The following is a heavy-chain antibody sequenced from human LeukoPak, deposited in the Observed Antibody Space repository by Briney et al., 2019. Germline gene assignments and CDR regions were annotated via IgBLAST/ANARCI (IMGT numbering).Heavy chain of an antibody. CDR3: ARVELRRYYYYYGMDV. CDR2: INPNSGGT. J-gene: IGHJ6*02. D-gene: IGHD1-1*01. Sequence: ASVKVSCKASGYTFTGYYMHWGRQAPGQGGEWMGWINPNSGGTNYAQKFQGRVTMTRDTSISTAYMELSRLRSDDTVVYYCARVELRRYYYYYGMDVWGQGTTVTVSS. CDR1: GYTFTGYY. V-gene: IGHV1-2*02.